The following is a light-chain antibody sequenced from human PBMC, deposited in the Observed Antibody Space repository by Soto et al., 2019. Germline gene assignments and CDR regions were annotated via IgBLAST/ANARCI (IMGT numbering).Light chain of an antibody. CDR3: CSYAGSRTYV. J-gene: IGLJ1*01. V-gene: IGLV2-23*02. CDR1: SSDVGSYNL. Sequence: QSVLTQPASVSGSPGQSITISCTGTSSDVGSYNLVSWYQQHPGKAPKVMIHEVNKRPSGVSNRFSGSKSGNTASLTISGLQAEDEADYYCCSYAGSRTYVFGTGTKVTAL. CDR2: EVN.